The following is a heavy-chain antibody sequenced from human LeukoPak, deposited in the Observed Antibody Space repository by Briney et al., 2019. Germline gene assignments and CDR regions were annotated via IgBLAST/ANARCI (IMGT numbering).Heavy chain of an antibody. Sequence: PGGSLRLSCAASGFTFSSYAMSWVRQAPGKGLEWVSAISGSGGSTYYADSVKGRFTISRDNAKNSLYLQMNSLRADDTAVYYCARGRGVFDAFDIWGQGTMVTVSS. J-gene: IGHJ3*02. D-gene: IGHD6-13*01. V-gene: IGHV3-23*01. CDR2: ISGSGGST. CDR1: GFTFSSYA. CDR3: ARGRGVFDAFDI.